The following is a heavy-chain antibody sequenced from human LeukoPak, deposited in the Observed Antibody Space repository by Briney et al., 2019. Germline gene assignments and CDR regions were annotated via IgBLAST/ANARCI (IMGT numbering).Heavy chain of an antibody. CDR2: IYYSGST. CDR3: ARHSTGSDYASYYYGMDV. J-gene: IGHJ6*02. V-gene: IGHV4-59*08. Sequence: SETLSLTCTVSGGSISSYYWSWIRQPPGKGLEWIGYIYYSGSTNYNPSLKSRVTILVDTSKNRFSLKLSSVTAADTAVYYCARHSTGSDYASYYYGMDVWGQGTTVTVSS. D-gene: IGHD4-17*01. CDR1: GGSISSYY.